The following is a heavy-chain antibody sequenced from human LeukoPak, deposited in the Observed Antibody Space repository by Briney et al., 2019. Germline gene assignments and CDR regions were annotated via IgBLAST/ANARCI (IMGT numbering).Heavy chain of an antibody. CDR3: ARVVGVTTPDYYYYYMDV. Sequence: PGGSLRLSCEVSEVTFRNNCMSWVRQAPGKGLEWVANVKQDGSEKYYVDSVKGRFTISRDNAKNSLYLQMNSLRAEDTAVYYCARVVGVTTPDYYYYYMDVWGKGTTVTVSS. D-gene: IGHD2-21*02. CDR1: EVTFRNNC. J-gene: IGHJ6*03. V-gene: IGHV3-7*01. CDR2: VKQDGSEK.